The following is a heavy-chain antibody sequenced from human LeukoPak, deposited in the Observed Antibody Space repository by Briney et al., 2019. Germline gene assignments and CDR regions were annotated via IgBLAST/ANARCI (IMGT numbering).Heavy chain of an antibody. V-gene: IGHV3-23*01. Sequence: GGSLRLSCAASGFTFSSSAMSWVRQVPGKGLEWVSGISASGGSTSYADSVRGRFTISRDNSKNTLYVQMNSLRDEDTAVCYCAKDQRWESPHYLDSWGQGTLVTVSS. CDR3: AKDQRWESPHYLDS. J-gene: IGHJ4*02. CDR1: GFTFSSSA. D-gene: IGHD1-26*01. CDR2: ISASGGST.